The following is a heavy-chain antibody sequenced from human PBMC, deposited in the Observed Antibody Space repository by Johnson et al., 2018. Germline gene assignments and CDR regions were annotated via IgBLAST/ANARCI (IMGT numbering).Heavy chain of an antibody. V-gene: IGHV3-33*01. CDR1: GFTFSSYG. D-gene: IGHD1-26*01. CDR3: ARERAPHDAFDI. CDR2: IWYDGSNK. Sequence: QVQLVQSGGGVVQPGRSLRLSCAASGFTFSSYGMHWVRQAPGKGLEWVAVIWYDGSNKYYADSVKGRFTISRDNSKNTLDLQVNSLRAEDTAVYYCARERAPHDAFDIWGQGTMVTVSS. J-gene: IGHJ3*02.